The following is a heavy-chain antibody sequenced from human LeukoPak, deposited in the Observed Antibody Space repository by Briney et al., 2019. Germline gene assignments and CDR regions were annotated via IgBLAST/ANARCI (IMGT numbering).Heavy chain of an antibody. D-gene: IGHD4-17*01. CDR3: ARGPTDYGDFDAFDI. CDR1: GFTVGSNY. Sequence: GGSLRLSCAASGFTVGSNYMSWVRQAPGKGLEWVSVIYSGGSTYYADSVKGRFTISRDNSKNTLYLQMNSLRAEDTAVYYCARGPTDYGDFDAFDIWSQGTMVTVSS. CDR2: IYSGGST. V-gene: IGHV3-66*01. J-gene: IGHJ3*02.